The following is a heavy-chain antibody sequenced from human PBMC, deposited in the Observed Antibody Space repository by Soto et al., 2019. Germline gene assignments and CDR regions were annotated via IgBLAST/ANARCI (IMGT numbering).Heavy chain of an antibody. Sequence: GSLRLSCAASGFTFSSYAMSWVRQAPGKGLEWVSAISGSGGSTYYADSVKGRFTISRDNSKNTLYLQMNSLRAEDTAVYYCAKNLIAAADNYYYYYMDVWGKGTTVTVSS. D-gene: IGHD6-13*01. V-gene: IGHV3-23*01. J-gene: IGHJ6*03. CDR1: GFTFSSYA. CDR3: AKNLIAAADNYYYYYMDV. CDR2: ISGSGGST.